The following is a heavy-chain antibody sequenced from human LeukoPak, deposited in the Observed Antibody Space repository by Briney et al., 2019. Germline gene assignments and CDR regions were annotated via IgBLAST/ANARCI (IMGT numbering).Heavy chain of an antibody. V-gene: IGHV3-30*03. CDR2: ISYDGSNK. J-gene: IGHJ5*01. D-gene: IGHD5-12*01. Sequence: GGSLRLSCAASGFTFSSYGMHWVRQAPGKGLEWVAVISYDGSNKYYADSVKGRFTISRDNSKNTLYLQMNSLRAEDTAVYYCATYSGYDYDWFDSWGQGTLVTDSS. CDR3: ATYSGYDYDWFDS. CDR1: GFTFSSYG.